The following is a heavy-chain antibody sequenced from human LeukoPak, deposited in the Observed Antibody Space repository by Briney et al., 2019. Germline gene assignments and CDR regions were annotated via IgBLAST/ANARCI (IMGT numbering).Heavy chain of an antibody. CDR1: GFTFSRYA. J-gene: IGHJ4*02. CDR3: AKLGRVVPAATVAY. D-gene: IGHD2-2*01. Sequence: GGSLRLSCVAPGFTFSRYAMNWVRQAPGKGLEWISAISGSGGSTYYADSVKGRFTISRDNSKNTLYLQMNSLRAEDTAVYYCAKLGRVVPAATVAYWGQGTLVTVSS. V-gene: IGHV3-23*01. CDR2: ISGSGGST.